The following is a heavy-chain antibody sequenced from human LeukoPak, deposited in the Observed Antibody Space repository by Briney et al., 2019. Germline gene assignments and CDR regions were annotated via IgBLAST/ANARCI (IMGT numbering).Heavy chain of an antibody. V-gene: IGHV4-39*01. CDR1: GGSISSSSYY. Sequence: SETLSLTCTVSGGSISSSSYYWGWIRQPPGKGLEWIGSIYYSGSTYYNPSLKSRVTISVDTSKNQFSLKLSSVTAADTAVYYCARLHDSSGYYRDLIDYWGQGTLVTVSS. CDR2: IYYSGST. CDR3: ARLHDSSGYYRDLIDY. J-gene: IGHJ4*02. D-gene: IGHD3-22*01.